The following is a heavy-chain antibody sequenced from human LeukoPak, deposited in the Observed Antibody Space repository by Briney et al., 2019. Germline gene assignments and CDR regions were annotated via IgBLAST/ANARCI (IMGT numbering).Heavy chain of an antibody. D-gene: IGHD1-26*01. CDR3: ARGSGDPYSGSYGN. CDR2: IYSGGTT. CDR1: GFTVSSDY. J-gene: IGHJ4*02. V-gene: IGHV3-66*01. Sequence: GGSLRLSCAASGFTVSSDYMSWVRQAPGKGLEWVSVIYSGGTTYYADSVKGRFTISRDNSKNTLYLQMNSLRAEDTAVYYCARGSGDPYSGSYGNWGQGTLVTVSS.